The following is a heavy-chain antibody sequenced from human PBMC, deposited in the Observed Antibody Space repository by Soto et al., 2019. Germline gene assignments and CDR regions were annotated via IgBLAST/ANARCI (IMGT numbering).Heavy chain of an antibody. CDR3: AGRGSYGRTSYYYYGKDV. J-gene: IGHJ6*02. Sequence: ASVKVSCKASGYTFTSYDINCVRQATGQGLEWMGWMNPNRGNTGYAQKFQGRDTMTRNTSISTAYMEMSSLRSEDTAVYYCAGRGSYGRTSYYYYGKDVWGQGTTVTASS. D-gene: IGHD3-16*01. V-gene: IGHV1-8*01. CDR1: GYTFTSYD. CDR2: MNPNRGNT.